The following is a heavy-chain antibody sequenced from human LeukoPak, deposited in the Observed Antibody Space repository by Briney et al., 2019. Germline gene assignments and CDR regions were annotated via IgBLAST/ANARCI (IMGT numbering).Heavy chain of an antibody. J-gene: IGHJ4*02. CDR3: ARSGGIAVAALDY. V-gene: IGHV1-2*02. CDR1: GYTFTGYY. Sequence: ASVKVSCKASGYTFTGYYMHWVRQAPGQGLEWMGWINPNSGGTNYAQKFQGRVTMTRDTSISTAYMELSRLRSDDTAVYYCARSGGIAVAALDYWGQGTLVTVSS. CDR2: INPNSGGT. D-gene: IGHD6-19*01.